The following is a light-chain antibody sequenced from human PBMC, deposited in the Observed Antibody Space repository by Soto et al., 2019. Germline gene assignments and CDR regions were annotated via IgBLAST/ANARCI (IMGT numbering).Light chain of an antibody. CDR1: QSVSSN. Sequence: EIVLTQSPATLSVSPGERATLSCRASQSVSSNLAWYQQKPGQAPRLLIYDASTRATGIPARFSGSGSGTEFTLTISSLQSEDFAVYYCQQYSSWPVTFGPATKVDIK. V-gene: IGKV3-15*01. CDR3: QQYSSWPVT. CDR2: DAS. J-gene: IGKJ3*01.